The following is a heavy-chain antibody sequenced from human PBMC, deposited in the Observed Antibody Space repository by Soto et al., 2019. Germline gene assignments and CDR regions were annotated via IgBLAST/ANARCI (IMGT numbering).Heavy chain of an antibody. V-gene: IGHV3-30-3*01. CDR1: GFTFDLNG. D-gene: IGHD3-10*01. CDR3: ARDRGAGRENYFGMDV. J-gene: IGHJ6*02. CDR2: ISYDGSDK. Sequence: GSLRLSCVASGFTFDLNGLHWVRQAPGKGLEWVTVISYDGSDKYYADSLKGRVTVSRDNSKNTLYLHMDSLRTEDTAIYYCARDRGAGRENYFGMDVWGQGTTVTVSS.